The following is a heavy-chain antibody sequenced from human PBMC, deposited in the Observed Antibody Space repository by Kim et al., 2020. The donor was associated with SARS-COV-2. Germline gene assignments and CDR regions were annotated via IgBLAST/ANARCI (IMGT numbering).Heavy chain of an antibody. CDR1: GGTFSSYA. Sequence: SVKVSCKASGGTFSSYAISWVRQAPGQGLEWMGRIIPILGIANYAQKFQGRVTITADKSTSTAYMELSSLRSEDTAVYYCEYSDYYGSGSLQHENDIWGQGTMLTVSS. D-gene: IGHD3-10*01. CDR3: EYSDYYGSGSLQHENDI. V-gene: IGHV1-69*04. J-gene: IGHJ3*02. CDR2: IIPILGIA.